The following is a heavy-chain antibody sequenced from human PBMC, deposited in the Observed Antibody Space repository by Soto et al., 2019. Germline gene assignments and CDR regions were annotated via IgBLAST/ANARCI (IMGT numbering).Heavy chain of an antibody. Sequence: PGESLKISCKGSGYSFTSYWIGWVRQMPGKGLEWMGIIYPGDSDTRYSPSFQGQVTISADKSISTAYLQWSSLKASDTAMYYCARRICGGDCYSFGPYYYYYGMDVWGQGTTVTVSS. J-gene: IGHJ6*02. D-gene: IGHD2-21*02. CDR3: ARRICGGDCYSFGPYYYYYGMDV. V-gene: IGHV5-51*01. CDR1: GYSFTSYW. CDR2: IYPGDSDT.